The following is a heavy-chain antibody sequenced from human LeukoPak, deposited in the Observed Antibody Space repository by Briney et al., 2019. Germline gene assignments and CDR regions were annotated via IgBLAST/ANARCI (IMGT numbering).Heavy chain of an antibody. Sequence: GGSLRLSCAASGFTFSSYAMSWVRQAPGKGLEWVSAISGSDGSTYYADSVKGRFTISRDNSKNTLYLQMNSLRAEDTAVYYCAKAVVPAAIAYGMDVWGQGTTVTVSS. CDR1: GFTFSSYA. V-gene: IGHV3-23*01. CDR3: AKAVVPAAIAYGMDV. D-gene: IGHD2-2*02. J-gene: IGHJ6*02. CDR2: ISGSDGST.